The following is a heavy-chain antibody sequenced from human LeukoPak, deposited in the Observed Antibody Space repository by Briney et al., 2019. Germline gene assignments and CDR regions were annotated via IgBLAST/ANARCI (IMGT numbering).Heavy chain of an antibody. J-gene: IGHJ4*02. V-gene: IGHV3-30-3*01. CDR1: GFTFSSYA. Sequence: PGRSLRLSSAASGFTFSSYAMHWVRQAPGKGLEWVAIISYDGSNKYYADSVKGRFTISRDNSKNTLYLQMNSLRAEDTAVYYCARGGGIVVVLSLWGVDFDYWGQGTLVTVSS. D-gene: IGHD3-22*01. CDR2: ISYDGSNK. CDR3: ARGGGIVVVLSLWGVDFDY.